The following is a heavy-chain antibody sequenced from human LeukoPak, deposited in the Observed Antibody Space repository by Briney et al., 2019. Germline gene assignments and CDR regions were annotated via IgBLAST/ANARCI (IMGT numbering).Heavy chain of an antibody. J-gene: IGHJ1*01. CDR1: GFTFSSYS. CDR2: ISSSSSTI. V-gene: IGHV3-48*01. D-gene: IGHD2-2*02. CDR3: ARIYCSSTSCYNYFQH. Sequence: GGSLRLSCAASGFTFSSYSMNWVRQAPGKGLEWVSYISSSSSTIYYADSVKGRFTISRDNAKNSLYLQMNSLRAEDTAVYYCARIYCSSTSCYNYFQHWGQGTLDTVSS.